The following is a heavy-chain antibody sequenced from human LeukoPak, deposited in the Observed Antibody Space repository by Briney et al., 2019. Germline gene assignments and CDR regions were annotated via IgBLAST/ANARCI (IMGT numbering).Heavy chain of an antibody. D-gene: IGHD6-19*01. J-gene: IGHJ4*02. Sequence: GGSLRLSCAASGFTFSSYWMSWVRQAPGKGLEWVANIKQDGSEKYYVDSVKGRFTISRDNAKNSLYLQMNSLRPEDTAIYYCAQGSSSGWYYFGYWGQGTLVTVSS. CDR1: GFTFSSYW. V-gene: IGHV3-7*01. CDR2: IKQDGSEK. CDR3: AQGSSSGWYYFGY.